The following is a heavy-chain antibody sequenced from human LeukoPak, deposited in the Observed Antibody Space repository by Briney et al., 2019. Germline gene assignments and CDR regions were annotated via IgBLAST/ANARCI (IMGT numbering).Heavy chain of an antibody. CDR2: ISSSSSYI. J-gene: IGHJ4*02. Sequence: GGSLRLSCAASGFTFSSYSMNWVRQAPGKGLEWVSSISSSSSYIYYADSVEGRFTISRDNAKNSLYLQMNSLRAEDTAVYYCARVQMGVSDSSGLFDYWGQGTLVTVSS. D-gene: IGHD6-19*01. CDR1: GFTFSSYS. CDR3: ARVQMGVSDSSGLFDY. V-gene: IGHV3-21*01.